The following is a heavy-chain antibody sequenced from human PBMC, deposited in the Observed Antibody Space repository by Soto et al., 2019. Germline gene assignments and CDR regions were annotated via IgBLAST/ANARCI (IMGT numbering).Heavy chain of an antibody. J-gene: IGHJ4*02. D-gene: IGHD3-22*01. CDR2: ISGSGGST. V-gene: IGHV3-23*01. Sequence: GGSLRLSCAASGFTFSSYAMSWVRQAPGKGLEWVSAISGSGGSTYYADSVKGRFTISRDNSKNTLYLQMNSLRAEDTAVYFCAKNPGYYYDSTGYHFDYWGQGTLVTVSS. CDR1: GFTFSSYA. CDR3: AKNPGYYYDSTGYHFDY.